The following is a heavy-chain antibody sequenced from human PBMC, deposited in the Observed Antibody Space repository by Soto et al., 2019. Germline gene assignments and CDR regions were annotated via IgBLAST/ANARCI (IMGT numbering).Heavy chain of an antibody. D-gene: IGHD3-10*01. CDR2: VSGSGDST. CDR3: ATSNYGERD. CDR1: GFTLSEYG. V-gene: IGHV3-23*01. J-gene: IGHJ4*02. Sequence: ELQVLESGGGLMQPGGSLRLPCAASGFTLSEYGTSWVRQAPGKGLEWVSFVSGSGDSTYYTDSVKGRFTISRDSSKNTVCLQMNSLRAEDTAVYYCATSNYGERDWGQGTLVTVSS.